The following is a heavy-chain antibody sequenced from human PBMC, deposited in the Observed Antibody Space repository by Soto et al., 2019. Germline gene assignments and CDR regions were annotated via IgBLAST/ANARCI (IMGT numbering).Heavy chain of an antibody. Sequence: GGSLRLSCAASGFTVSSNYMSWVRQAPGKGLEWVSVIYSGGSTYYADSVKGRFTISRDNSKNTLYLQMNSLRAEDTAVYYCARSSGWYDVDNWFDPWGQGTLVTVSS. V-gene: IGHV3-66*01. CDR1: GFTVSSNY. CDR2: IYSGGST. CDR3: ARSSGWYDVDNWFDP. D-gene: IGHD6-19*01. J-gene: IGHJ5*02.